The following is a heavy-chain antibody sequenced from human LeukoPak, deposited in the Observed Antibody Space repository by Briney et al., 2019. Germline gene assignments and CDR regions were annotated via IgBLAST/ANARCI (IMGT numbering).Heavy chain of an antibody. CDR3: ARDLLYYGSGNGMDV. Sequence: GGSLRLSCPASGFTFSSYSMNWVRQAPGKGLEWVSSISSSSSYIYYADSVKGRFTISRDNAKNSLYLQMNSLRAEDTAVYYCARDLLYYGSGNGMDVWGKGTTVTVSS. V-gene: IGHV3-21*01. J-gene: IGHJ6*04. CDR2: ISSSSSYI. CDR1: GFTFSSYS. D-gene: IGHD3-10*01.